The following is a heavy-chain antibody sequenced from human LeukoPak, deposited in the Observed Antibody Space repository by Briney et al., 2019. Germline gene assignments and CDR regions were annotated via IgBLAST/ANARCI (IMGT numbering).Heavy chain of an antibody. J-gene: IGHJ4*02. CDR3: ARVQLWAIDY. Sequence: GGSLRLSCAASGFTFSSYSMNWVRQAPGKGLEWVSAISSSRSNKYYADSVKGRFTISRDNAKNSLYLQMNSLRAEDTAVYYCARVQLWAIDYWGQGTLVTVSS. D-gene: IGHD5-18*01. CDR1: GFTFSSYS. CDR2: ISSSRSNK. V-gene: IGHV3-21*01.